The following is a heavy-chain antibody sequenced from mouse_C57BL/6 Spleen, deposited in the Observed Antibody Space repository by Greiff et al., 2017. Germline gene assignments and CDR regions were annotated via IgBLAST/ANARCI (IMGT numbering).Heavy chain of an antibody. Sequence: QVQLQQPGAELVKPGASVKMSCKASGYTFTSYWITWVKQRPGQGLEWIGDIYPGSGSTNYNAKFKSKSTLTVDKSSSTAYMQRISLTSEDSAVYYCAAFYYDYDNAMDYWGQGTSVTVSS. V-gene: IGHV1-55*01. CDR2: IYPGSGST. CDR3: AAFYYDYDNAMDY. D-gene: IGHD2-4*01. J-gene: IGHJ4*01. CDR1: GYTFTSYW.